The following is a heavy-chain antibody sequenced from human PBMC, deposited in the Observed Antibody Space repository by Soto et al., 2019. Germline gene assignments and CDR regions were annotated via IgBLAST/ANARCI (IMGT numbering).Heavy chain of an antibody. CDR3: AREGGIVLMLYQIDY. J-gene: IGHJ4*02. CDR2: ISYDGSNK. CDR1: GFTFSSYA. V-gene: IGHV3-30-3*01. Sequence: QVQLVESGGGVVQPGRSLRLSCAASGFTFSSYAMHWVRQAPGKGLEWVAVISYDGSNKYYADSVKGRFTISRDNSKNTLYLQMNSLRAEDTAVYYCAREGGIVLMLYQIDYWGQGTLVTVSS. D-gene: IGHD2-8*01.